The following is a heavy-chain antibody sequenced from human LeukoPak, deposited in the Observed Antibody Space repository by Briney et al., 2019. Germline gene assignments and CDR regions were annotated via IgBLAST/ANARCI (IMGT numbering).Heavy chain of an antibody. Sequence: ASVKVSCKASGYTFTSYGISWVRQAPGQGLEWMGWISAYNGNTNYAQKLQGRVTMTTDTSTSTAYMELRSLRADDTAVYYCARDLRATGAYYFDYWAREPWSPSPQ. V-gene: IGHV1-18*01. CDR2: ISAYNGNT. CDR3: ARDLRATGAYYFDY. CDR1: GYTFTSYG. D-gene: IGHD7-27*01. J-gene: IGHJ4*02.